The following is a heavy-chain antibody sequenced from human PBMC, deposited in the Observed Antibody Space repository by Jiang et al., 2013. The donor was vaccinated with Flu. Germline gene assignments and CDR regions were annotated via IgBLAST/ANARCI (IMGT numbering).Heavy chain of an antibody. Sequence: VQLLESGGGLVQPGGSLRLSCAASGFTFSSYAMSWVRQAPGKGLEWVSAISGSGGSTYYADSVKGRFTISRDNSKNTLYLQMNSLRAEDTAVYYCAKDDEGQQLALGHFDYWGQGTLVTVSS. CDR1: GFTFSSYA. CDR3: AKDDEGQQLALGHFDY. J-gene: IGHJ4*02. CDR2: ISGSGGST. D-gene: IGHD6-13*01. V-gene: IGHV3-23*01.